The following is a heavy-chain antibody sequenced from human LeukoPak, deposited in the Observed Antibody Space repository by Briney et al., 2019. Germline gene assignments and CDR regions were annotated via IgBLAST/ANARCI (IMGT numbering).Heavy chain of an antibody. CDR3: ARARAVAGTFSWFDP. CDR1: GYIFTSYY. V-gene: IGHV1-2*02. D-gene: IGHD6-19*01. CDR2: INPNTGST. J-gene: IGHJ5*02. Sequence: ASVKVSCKASGYIFTSYYMHWVRQAPGQGLEWMGWINPNTGSTNFAQKFQGRIAMMRATSITTFYMELNSLRSDDTAVYYCARARAVAGTFSWFDPWGQGTLVTVSS.